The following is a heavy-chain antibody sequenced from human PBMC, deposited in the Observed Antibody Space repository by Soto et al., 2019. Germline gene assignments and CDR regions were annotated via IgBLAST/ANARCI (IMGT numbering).Heavy chain of an antibody. CDR1: GYTFTSYA. Sequence: GASVKVSCKASGYTFTSYAMYWVRQAPGQRLEWMGWINAGNGDTKYSQKLQGRVTMTTGTSTSTAYMELRSLISDDTAVYYCARVVGGYEQVDYWGQGTLVTVSS. V-gene: IGHV1-3*01. CDR2: INAGNGDT. D-gene: IGHD5-12*01. CDR3: ARVVGGYEQVDY. J-gene: IGHJ4*02.